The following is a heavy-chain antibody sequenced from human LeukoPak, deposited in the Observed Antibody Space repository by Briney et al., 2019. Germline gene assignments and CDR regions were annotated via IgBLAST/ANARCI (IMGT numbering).Heavy chain of an antibody. D-gene: IGHD6-13*01. V-gene: IGHV1-24*01. J-gene: IGHJ4*02. CDR3: ATYPKSSSSWYGSYFDY. Sequence: GASVKVSCKVSGYTLTELSMHWVRQAPGKGLEWMGDFDPEDGDTIYAQKFQGRVTMTEDTSTDTAYMELSSLRSEDTAVYYCATYPKSSSSWYGSYFDYWGQGTLVTVSS. CDR2: FDPEDGDT. CDR1: GYTLTELS.